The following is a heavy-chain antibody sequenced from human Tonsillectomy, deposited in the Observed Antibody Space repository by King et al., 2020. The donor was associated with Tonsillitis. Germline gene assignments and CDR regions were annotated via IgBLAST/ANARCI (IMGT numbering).Heavy chain of an antibody. CDR1: GGSFSGYS. J-gene: IGHJ6*03. V-gene: IGHV4-34*01. CDR2: INHSGST. Sequence: VQLQQWGAGLLKPSETLSLTCAVYGGSFSGYSWSWIRQPPGKGLEWVGEINHSGSTNYNPSLKSRVTISVDTSKNQFSLTLSSVTAADTAVYYSARGRGLGYSRTPPRYYYMDVWGKGTTVTVSS. D-gene: IGHD6-13*01. CDR3: ARGRGLGYSRTPPRYYYMDV.